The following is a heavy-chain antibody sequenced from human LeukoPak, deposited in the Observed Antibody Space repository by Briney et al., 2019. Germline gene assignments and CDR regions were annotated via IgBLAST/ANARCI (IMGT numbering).Heavy chain of an antibody. J-gene: IGHJ6*02. CDR1: GGSISSYY. V-gene: IGHV4-59*01. CDR2: IYYSGST. Sequence: SETLPLTCTVSGGSISSYYWSWIRQPPGKGLAWIGYIYYSGSTNYNPSLKSRVTISVDTSKNQFSLKLSSVTAADTAVYYCAREVVGYCSGGSCYESYYGMDVWGQGTTVTVSS. D-gene: IGHD2-15*01. CDR3: AREVVGYCSGGSCYESYYGMDV.